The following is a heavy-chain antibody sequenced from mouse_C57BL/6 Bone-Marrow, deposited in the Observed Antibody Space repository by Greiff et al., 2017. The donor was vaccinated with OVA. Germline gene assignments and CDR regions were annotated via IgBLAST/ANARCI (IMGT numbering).Heavy chain of an antibody. V-gene: IGHV1-69*01. Sequence: QVQLQQPGAELVMPGASVKLSCKASGYTFTSYWMHWVKQRPGQGLEWIGEIDPSDSYTNYNQKFKGKSTLTVDKSYSTAYMQLSSLTSEDSAVYYCARKGPLLRDFDYWGQGTTLTVSS. CDR3: ARKGPLLRDFDY. D-gene: IGHD2-1*01. J-gene: IGHJ2*01. CDR2: IDPSDSYT. CDR1: GYTFTSYW.